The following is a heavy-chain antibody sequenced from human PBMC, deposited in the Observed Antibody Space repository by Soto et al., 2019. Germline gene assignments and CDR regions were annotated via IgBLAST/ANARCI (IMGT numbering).Heavy chain of an antibody. Sequence: EVQLVESGGGLVQPGGSLRLSCAVSGFTFSDYYMDWVRQAPGKGLEWVCRTRNKANSYTTEYAPSVKGRFIISRDDSKYSLNVPMNSLTPEVTAVYFCARGDLGCGWRDFDLSGQGTLVTVSS. CDR1: GFTFSDYY. CDR3: ARGDLGCGWRDFDL. J-gene: IGHJ4*02. D-gene: IGHD6-19*01. CDR2: TRNKANSYTT. V-gene: IGHV3-72*01.